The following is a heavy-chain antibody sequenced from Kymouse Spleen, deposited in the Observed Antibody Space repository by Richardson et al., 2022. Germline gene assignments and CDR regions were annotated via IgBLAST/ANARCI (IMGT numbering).Heavy chain of an antibody. CDR1: GFTFSSYA. D-gene: IGHD3-3*01. Sequence: EVQLVESGGGLVQPGGSLRLSCAASGFTFSSYAMSWVRQAPGKGLEWVSAISGSGGSTYYADSVKGRFTISRDNSKNTLYLQMNSLRAEDTAVYYCAKANVLRFLEWLLYWFDPWGQGTLVTVSS. J-gene: IGHJ5*02. V-gene: IGHV3-23*04. CDR3: AKANVLRFLEWLLYWFDP. CDR2: ISGSGGST.